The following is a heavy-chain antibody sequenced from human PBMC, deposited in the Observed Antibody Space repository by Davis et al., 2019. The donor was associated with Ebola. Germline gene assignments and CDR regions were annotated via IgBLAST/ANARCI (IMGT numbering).Heavy chain of an antibody. Sequence: SETLSLTCAVYGGSFSGYYWSWIRQPPGKGLEWIGEINHSGSTNYNPSFKSRVTISVDTSKNQFSLKLSSVTAADTAVYYCARADYDILTGYATDWGQGTLVTVSS. CDR2: INHSGST. CDR1: GGSFSGYY. V-gene: IGHV4-34*01. D-gene: IGHD3-9*01. CDR3: ARADYDILTGYATD. J-gene: IGHJ4*02.